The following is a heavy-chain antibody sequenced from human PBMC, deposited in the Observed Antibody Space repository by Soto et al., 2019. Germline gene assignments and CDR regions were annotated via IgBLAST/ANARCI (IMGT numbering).Heavy chain of an antibody. CDR1: GDSISSYY. D-gene: IGHD3-3*01. Sequence: SETLSLTCTVSGDSISSYYGSWIRQPPGKGLEWIGYIDYSGSTNYNPSLKSRVTTSVDTSKNQFSLKLSSVTAADTAVYYCAREPGGYDFWGGYRHRPMDGWGQGTMVTVSS. J-gene: IGHJ6*02. V-gene: IGHV4-59*01. CDR2: IDYSGST. CDR3: AREPGGYDFWGGYRHRPMDG.